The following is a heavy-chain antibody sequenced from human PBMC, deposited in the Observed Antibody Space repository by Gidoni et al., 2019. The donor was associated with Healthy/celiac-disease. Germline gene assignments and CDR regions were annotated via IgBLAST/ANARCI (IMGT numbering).Heavy chain of an antibody. CDR2: INAGNGNT. D-gene: IGHD3-22*01. Sequence: QVQLVQSGAEVKKPGASVKVSCKASGYTFTSYAMHWVRQAPGQRLEWMGWINAGNGNTKYSQKFQGRVTITRDTSASTAYMELSSLRSEDTAVYYCAADPYYYDSSGYHDAFDIWGQGTMVTVSS. V-gene: IGHV1-3*01. CDR1: GYTFTSYA. J-gene: IGHJ3*02. CDR3: AADPYYYDSSGYHDAFDI.